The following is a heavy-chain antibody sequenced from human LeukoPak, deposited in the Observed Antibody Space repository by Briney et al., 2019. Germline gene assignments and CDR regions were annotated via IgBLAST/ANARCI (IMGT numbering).Heavy chain of an antibody. CDR1: GFTFSSYS. J-gene: IGHJ4*02. Sequence: GGSLKLSCAASGFTFSSYSMNWVRQAPGKGLEWVSSISSSSSYIYYADSVKGRFTISRDNAKNSLYLQMNSLRAGDTAVYYCARASGSGSYYPDYWGQGTLVTVSS. V-gene: IGHV3-21*01. CDR3: ARASGSGSYYPDY. D-gene: IGHD3-10*01. CDR2: ISSSSSYI.